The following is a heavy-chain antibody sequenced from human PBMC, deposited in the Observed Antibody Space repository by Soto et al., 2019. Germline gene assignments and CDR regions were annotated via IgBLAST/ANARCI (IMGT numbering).Heavy chain of an antibody. Sequence: PSETLSLTCTVSGGSISSYYWSWIRQPPGKGLEWIGYIYYSGSTNYNPSLKSRVTISVDTSKNQFSLKLSSVTAADTAVYYCAREVERGYSSSLKYYVDYWGQGTLVTV. D-gene: IGHD6-13*01. CDR3: AREVERGYSSSLKYYVDY. CDR2: IYYSGST. CDR1: GGSISSYY. J-gene: IGHJ4*02. V-gene: IGHV4-59*01.